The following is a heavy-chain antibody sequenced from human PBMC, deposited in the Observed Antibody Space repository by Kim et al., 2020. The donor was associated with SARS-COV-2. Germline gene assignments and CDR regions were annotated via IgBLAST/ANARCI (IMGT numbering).Heavy chain of an antibody. J-gene: IGHJ4*02. CDR3: ARDAGDSSGYYYDY. V-gene: IGHV4-38-2*02. D-gene: IGHD3-22*01. CDR1: GYSISSGYY. CDR2: IYHSGST. Sequence: SETLSLTCTVSGYSISSGYYWGWIRQPPGKGLEWIGNIYHSGSTYYNPSLKSRVTISVDTSKNQFSLKLSSVTAADTAVYYCARDAGDSSGYYYDYWVQGTLVTVSS.